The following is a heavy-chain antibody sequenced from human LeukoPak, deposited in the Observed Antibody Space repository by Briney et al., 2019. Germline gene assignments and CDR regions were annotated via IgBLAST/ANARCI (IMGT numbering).Heavy chain of an antibody. D-gene: IGHD5-24*01. CDR3: ARGGSRDGYNYYFDY. CDR2: IVVGSGNT. J-gene: IGHJ4*02. V-gene: IGHV1-58*02. Sequence: ASVKVPCKASGFTFTSSAMQWVRQARGQRLEWIGWIVVGSGNTNYAQKFQERVTITRDMSTSTAYMELSSLRSEDTAVYYCARGGSRDGYNYYFDYWGQGTLVTVSS. CDR1: GFTFTSSA.